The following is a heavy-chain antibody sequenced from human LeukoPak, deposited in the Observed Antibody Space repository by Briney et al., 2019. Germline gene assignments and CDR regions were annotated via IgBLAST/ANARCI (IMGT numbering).Heavy chain of an antibody. CDR1: GGSISSYY. V-gene: IGHV4-59*08. CDR3: ARHVLLGVFLDY. CDR2: IYYSGST. Sequence: PSETLSLTCTVSGGSISSYYWSWIRQPPGKGLEWIGYIYYSGSTNYNPSLKSRVTISVDTSKNQFSLKLSSVTAADTAVYYCARHVLLGVFLDYWGQGTLVTVSS. D-gene: IGHD3-16*01. J-gene: IGHJ4*02.